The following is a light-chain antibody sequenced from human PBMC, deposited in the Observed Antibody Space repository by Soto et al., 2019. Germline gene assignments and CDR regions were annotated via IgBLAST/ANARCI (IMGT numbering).Light chain of an antibody. Sequence: QSVLTQPPSVSGAPGQRVTISCTGSSSNIGAGYDVHWYQQLPGTAPKLLIYGNSNRPSGVPDRFSGSKSGTSASLAITGLQAEYEADYYCQSYDSSLSGVFGGGTQLTVL. CDR3: QSYDSSLSGV. V-gene: IGLV1-40*01. CDR2: GNS. J-gene: IGLJ3*02. CDR1: SSNIGAGYD.